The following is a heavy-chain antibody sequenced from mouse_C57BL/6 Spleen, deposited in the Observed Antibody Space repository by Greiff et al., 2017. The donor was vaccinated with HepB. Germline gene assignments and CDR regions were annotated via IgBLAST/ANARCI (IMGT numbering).Heavy chain of an antibody. CDR3: ARRGIYYGNYYAMDY. CDR1: GFTFSDYG. J-gene: IGHJ4*01. V-gene: IGHV5-15*04. D-gene: IGHD2-1*01. Sequence: DVHLVESGGGLVQPGGSLKLSCAASGFTFSDYGMAWVRQAPRKGPEWVAFISNLAYSIYYADTVTGRFTISRENAKNTLYLEMSSLRSEDTAMYYCARRGIYYGNYYAMDYWGQGTSVTVSS. CDR2: ISNLAYSI.